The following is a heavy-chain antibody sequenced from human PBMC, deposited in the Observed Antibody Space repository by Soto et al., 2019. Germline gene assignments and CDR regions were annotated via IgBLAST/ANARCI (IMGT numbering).Heavy chain of an antibody. V-gene: IGHV3-23*01. J-gene: IGHJ4*02. CDR3: AKSHLHYFFFDY. CDR2: ISGSGGST. D-gene: IGHD1-26*01. CDR1: GFTFSSYA. Sequence: PGGSLRLSCAASGFTFSSYAMSWVRQAPGKGLEWVSAISGSGGSTYYADSVKGRFTISRDNFKNTVFLQMNSLRAEDAAVYYCAKSHLHYFFFDYWGQGTLVTVSS.